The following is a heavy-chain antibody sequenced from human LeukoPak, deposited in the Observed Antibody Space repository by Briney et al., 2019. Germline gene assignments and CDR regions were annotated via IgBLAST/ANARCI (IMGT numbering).Heavy chain of an antibody. Sequence: SETLSLTCTVSGGSISSYYWSWIRQPVGKGLEWIGRIYTSGSTNYNPSLKSRVTMSVDTSKNQFSLKLSSVTAADTAVYYCARVSTTQFYYDKSGYLDYWGQGTLVTVSS. V-gene: IGHV4-4*07. CDR3: ARVSTTQFYYDKSGYLDY. J-gene: IGHJ4*02. D-gene: IGHD3-22*01. CDR2: IYTSGST. CDR1: GGSISSYY.